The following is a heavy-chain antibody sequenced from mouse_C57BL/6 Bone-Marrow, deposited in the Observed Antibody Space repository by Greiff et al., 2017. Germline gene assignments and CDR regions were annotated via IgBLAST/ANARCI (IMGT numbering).Heavy chain of an antibody. V-gene: IGHV5-6*02. CDR1: GFTFSSYG. J-gene: IGHJ1*03. Sequence: DVMLVESGGDLVKPGGSLKLSCAASGFTFSSYGMSWVRQTPDKRLEWVATISSGGSYTYYPDSVKGRVTISRDNAKNTLYLQVSSLKSEDTAMYYCARHRTGTYFDFEGTGTAITVTS. D-gene: IGHD4-1*01. CDR3: ARHRTGTYFDF. CDR2: ISSGGSYT.